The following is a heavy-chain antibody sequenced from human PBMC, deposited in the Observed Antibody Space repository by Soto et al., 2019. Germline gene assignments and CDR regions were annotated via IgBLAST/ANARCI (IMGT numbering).Heavy chain of an antibody. V-gene: IGHV4-59*01. CDR3: ARHPDYDLWSGYGNWFAP. CDR1: GGSISSYY. CDR2: IYYSGST. Sequence: SETLSHTCTVSGGSISSYYWSWSRQPPGKGLEWIGYIYYSGSTNYNPSLKGRVTISVDTSKNQFSLKLSSVTAADTAVYYCARHPDYDLWSGYGNWFAPCGQGTLVTVSS. D-gene: IGHD3-3*01. J-gene: IGHJ5*02.